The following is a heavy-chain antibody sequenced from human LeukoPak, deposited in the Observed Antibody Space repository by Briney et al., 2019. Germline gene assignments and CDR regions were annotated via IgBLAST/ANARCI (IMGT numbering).Heavy chain of an antibody. V-gene: IGHV1-2*02. D-gene: IGHD1-26*01. Sequence: ASVKVSCKASGYTFTGYYMHWVRQAPGQGLEWMGWINPNSGGTNYAQKFQGRVTMTRDTSISTAYMERSRLRSDDTAVYYCARDSGSYRTIDYWGQGTLVTVSS. CDR1: GYTFTGYY. J-gene: IGHJ4*02. CDR2: INPNSGGT. CDR3: ARDSGSYRTIDY.